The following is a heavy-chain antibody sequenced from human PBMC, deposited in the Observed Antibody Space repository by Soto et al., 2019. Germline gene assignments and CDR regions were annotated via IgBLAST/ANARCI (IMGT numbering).Heavy chain of an antibody. J-gene: IGHJ6*02. CDR2: ITDTGGDT. D-gene: IGHD6-25*01. CDR1: GITFGSRA. V-gene: IGHV3-23*01. Sequence: EVQLLESGGDLVQPGGSLRLSCVASGITFGSRAMSWVRQAPGKGLEWVSTITDTGGDTKYADSVRGRFTISRDNSKNTLYRQMNSGRAEDTAVYYCANAPLDKYSSAPSDYYYYYGMGVWGQGTTVAVSS. CDR3: ANAPLDKYSSAPSDYYYYYGMGV.